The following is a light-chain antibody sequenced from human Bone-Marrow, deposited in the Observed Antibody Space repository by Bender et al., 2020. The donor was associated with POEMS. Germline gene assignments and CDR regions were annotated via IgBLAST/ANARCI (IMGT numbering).Light chain of an antibody. V-gene: IGLV2-11*01. CDR2: DVY. Sequence: QSALTQPRSVSGSPGQSVTISCTGSSSDLGGYNYVSWYQQYPGQAPKLIIYDVYNRPAGVSHRFSGSKSGTTASLTISGLQAEDEADYFCCSYAGSTSLFGGGTKVTVL. CDR1: SSDLGGYNY. J-gene: IGLJ2*01. CDR3: CSYAGSTSL.